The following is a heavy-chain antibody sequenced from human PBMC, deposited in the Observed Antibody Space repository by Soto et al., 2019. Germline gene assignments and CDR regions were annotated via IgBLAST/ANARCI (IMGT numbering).Heavy chain of an antibody. Sequence: SETLSLTCTVSGGSVGSGSYYWSWIRQPPGKGLEWIGYIYYSGSTNYNPSLKSRVTISVDTSKNQFSLKLSSVTAADTAVYYCARDQIAIDYWGQGTLVTVSS. CDR3: ARDQIAIDY. J-gene: IGHJ4*02. D-gene: IGHD1-26*01. V-gene: IGHV4-61*01. CDR1: GGSVGSGSYY. CDR2: IYYSGST.